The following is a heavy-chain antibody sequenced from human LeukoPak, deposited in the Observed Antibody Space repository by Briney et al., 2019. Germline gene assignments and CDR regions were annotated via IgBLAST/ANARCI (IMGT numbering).Heavy chain of an antibody. CDR3: AREPYYYDSYFDY. CDR1: GFSFSDHF. CDR2: SRNTARTYTT. V-gene: IGHV3-72*01. J-gene: IGHJ4*02. D-gene: IGHD3-22*01. Sequence: PGGSLRLSCAASGFSFSDHFVDWVRQAPGKGLEWVGRSRNTARTYTTEYAESVKGIFTISRDDSQNSLYLQMNSLKTEDTAVYYCAREPYYYDSYFDYWGQGTLVTVSS.